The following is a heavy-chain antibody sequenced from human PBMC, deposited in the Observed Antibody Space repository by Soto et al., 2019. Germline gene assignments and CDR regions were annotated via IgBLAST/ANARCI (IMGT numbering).Heavy chain of an antibody. CDR1: GGSISSYY. D-gene: IGHD2-21*01. J-gene: IGHJ4*02. V-gene: IGHV4-59*01. Sequence: SETLSLTCTVSGGSISSYYWSWIRQPPGKGLEWIGYTHYSGSTNYNPSLKSRVTISVDTSKNQFSLKLSSVTAADTAVYYCARLWGWYFDYWGQGTLVTVSS. CDR3: ARLWGWYFDY. CDR2: THYSGST.